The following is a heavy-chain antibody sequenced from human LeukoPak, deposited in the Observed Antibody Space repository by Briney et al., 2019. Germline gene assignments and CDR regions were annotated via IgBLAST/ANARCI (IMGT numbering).Heavy chain of an antibody. Sequence: GRSLRLSCAASGFTFSSYAMHWVRQAPGKGLEWVAVISYDGSNKYYADSVKGRFTISRDNSKNTLYLQMNSLRAEDTAVYYCARGKLLWFGESYYYYGMDVWGQGTTVTVSS. D-gene: IGHD3-10*01. V-gene: IGHV3-30-3*01. CDR1: GFTFSSYA. CDR3: ARGKLLWFGESYYYYGMDV. CDR2: ISYDGSNK. J-gene: IGHJ6*02.